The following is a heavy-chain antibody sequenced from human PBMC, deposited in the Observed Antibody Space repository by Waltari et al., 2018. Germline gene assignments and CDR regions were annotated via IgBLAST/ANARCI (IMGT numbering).Heavy chain of an antibody. J-gene: IGHJ4*02. CDR3: ARYDSSGYYSVDY. Sequence: EVQLVQSGAEVKKPGESLKISCKGSGYSFTSYWIGWVRQMPGKGLEWMGFIYPGDSDTSYSPSFQGQFTISADKSISTAYRQWSSLKASDTAMYYCARYDSSGYYSVDYWGQGTLVTVSS. CDR1: GYSFTSYW. V-gene: IGHV5-51*01. D-gene: IGHD3-22*01. CDR2: IYPGDSDT.